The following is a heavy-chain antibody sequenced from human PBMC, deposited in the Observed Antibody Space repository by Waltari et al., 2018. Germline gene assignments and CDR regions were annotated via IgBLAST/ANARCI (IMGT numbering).Heavy chain of an antibody. CDR2: IYHSGST. CDR3: ARADAIAAHPNYYGMDV. V-gene: IGHV4-38-2*01. CDR1: GYSISSGYY. D-gene: IGHD6-6*01. Sequence: QVQLQESGPGLVKPSETLSLTCAVSGYSISSGYYWGWIRQPPGKGLEWIGSIYHSGSTYYNPSLKSRVTISVDTSKNQFSLKLSSVTAADTAVYYCARADAIAAHPNYYGMDVWGQGTTVTVSS. J-gene: IGHJ6*02.